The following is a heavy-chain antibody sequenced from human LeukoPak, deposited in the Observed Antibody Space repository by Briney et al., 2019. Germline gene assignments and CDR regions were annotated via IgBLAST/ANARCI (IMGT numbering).Heavy chain of an antibody. CDR2: IYYSGST. V-gene: IGHV4-39*07. CDR3: ARGGGTSNWFDP. CDR1: GGSISSSSYY. Sequence: SETLPLTCTVTGGSISSSSYYWCWIRQPPGKGLEGIGSIYYSGSTYYNPSLKSRVTISVDTSKNQCSLKLSSATAADTAVYYCARGGGTSNWFDPWGPGTLVTVSS. J-gene: IGHJ5*02. D-gene: IGHD1-26*01.